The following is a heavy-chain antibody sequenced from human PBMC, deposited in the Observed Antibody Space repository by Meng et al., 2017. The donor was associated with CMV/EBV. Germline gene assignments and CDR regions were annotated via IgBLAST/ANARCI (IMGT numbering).Heavy chain of an antibody. CDR3: ARQGDESSGWYAGFDP. J-gene: IGHJ5*02. CDR1: GGSISSSSYY. D-gene: IGHD6-19*01. V-gene: IGHV4-39*01. Sequence: SETLSLTCTVSGGSISSSSYYWGWIRQPPGQGLEWIGSVHYSGSTYYNPSLKSRVTISVDTSKNQFSLKLTSVTAADTAVFYCARQGDESSGWYAGFDPWGQGTLVTVSS. CDR2: VHYSGST.